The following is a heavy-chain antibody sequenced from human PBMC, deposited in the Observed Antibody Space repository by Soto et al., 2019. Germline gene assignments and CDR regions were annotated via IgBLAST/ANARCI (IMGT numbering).Heavy chain of an antibody. CDR2: INPVNGNT. J-gene: IGHJ5*02. Sequence: ASVKVSCKASGYTFTTYTMNWVRQAPGQRLEWMGWINPVNGNTKSSQKFQDRVIITRDTSASTAYMELRSLRSEDTAVYYCARGIATGQLDPWGQGTLVTVSS. CDR3: ARGIATGQLDP. CDR1: GYTFTTYT. V-gene: IGHV1-3*01. D-gene: IGHD6-13*01.